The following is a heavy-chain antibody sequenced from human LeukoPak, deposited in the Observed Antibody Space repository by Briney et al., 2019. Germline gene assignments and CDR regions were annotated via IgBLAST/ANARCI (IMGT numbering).Heavy chain of an antibody. Sequence: GGSLRLSCAASGFTFSTYSMNWVRQAPGKGLEWVATISRSGYYIYYADSMKGRFSISRDNPKNSLYLQMDSLRAEDTAVYYCARVNLVRKDVKRESDYWGQGTLVTVSS. D-gene: IGHD3-10*01. CDR2: ISRSGYYI. V-gene: IGHV3-21*01. CDR3: ARVNLVRKDVKRESDY. J-gene: IGHJ4*02. CDR1: GFTFSTYS.